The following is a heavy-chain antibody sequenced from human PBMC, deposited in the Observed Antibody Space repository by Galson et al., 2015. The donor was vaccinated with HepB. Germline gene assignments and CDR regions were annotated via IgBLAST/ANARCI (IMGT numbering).Heavy chain of an antibody. CDR3: AKSIHLGRGFDS. CDR1: GDSVSSNTVG. Sequence: CAISGDSVSSNTVGWNWIRQFPSRGLEWLGRTYYRSKWSNDYSESLKSRITINADTSKNQFSLQLKYVTPEDTAVYYCAKSIHLGRGFDSWGQGTLVTVSS. D-gene: IGHD7-27*01. CDR2: TYYRSKWSN. J-gene: IGHJ4*02. V-gene: IGHV6-1*01.